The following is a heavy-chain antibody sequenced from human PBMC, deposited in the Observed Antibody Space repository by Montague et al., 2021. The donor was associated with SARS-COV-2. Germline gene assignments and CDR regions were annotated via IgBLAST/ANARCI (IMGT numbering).Heavy chain of an antibody. CDR3: ARETFSGYSYGRGSYYYYYGMDV. CDR1: GGSISSGSYY. CDR2: IYTSGST. V-gene: IGHV4-61*02. J-gene: IGHJ6*02. D-gene: IGHD5-18*01. Sequence: TLSLTCTVSGGSISSGSYYWSWIRQPAGKGLEWIRRIYTSGSTNYNPSLKSRVTISVDTSKNQFSLKLSSVTAADTAVYYCARETFSGYSYGRGSYYYYYGMDVWGQGTTVTVSS.